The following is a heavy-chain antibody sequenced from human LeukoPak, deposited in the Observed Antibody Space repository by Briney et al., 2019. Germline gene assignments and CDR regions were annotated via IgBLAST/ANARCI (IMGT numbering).Heavy chain of an antibody. CDR1: GYTFTGYD. CDR3: ARGRIAVAGTSGYYYYYMDV. D-gene: IGHD6-19*01. CDR2: MNPNSANT. V-gene: IGHV1-8*01. J-gene: IGHJ6*03. Sequence: ASLSASSTASGYTFTGYDINWVRQAPGQGLEWMGWMNPNSANTGYAQKFQGRVTMTRNTSISTAYMELSSLRSEDTVVYYCARGRIAVAGTSGYYYYYMDVWGKGTTVAISS.